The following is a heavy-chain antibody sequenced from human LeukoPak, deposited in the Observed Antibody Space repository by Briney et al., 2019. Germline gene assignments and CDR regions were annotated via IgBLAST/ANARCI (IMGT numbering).Heavy chain of an antibody. Sequence: ASVKVSCKASGYTFTNYDINWVRQATGQGFEWMGWMNPDSGNTGYGQKFQGRLTMTRDASISTAYMELSSLRSEDTAVYYCARGLCSSTSCYLSWFDPWGQGTLVTVSS. CDR2: MNPDSGNT. D-gene: IGHD2-2*01. CDR3: ARGLCSSTSCYLSWFDP. J-gene: IGHJ5*02. CDR1: GYTFTNYD. V-gene: IGHV1-8*01.